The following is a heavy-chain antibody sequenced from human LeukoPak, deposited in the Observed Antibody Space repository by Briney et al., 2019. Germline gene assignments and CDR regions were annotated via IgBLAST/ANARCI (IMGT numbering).Heavy chain of an antibody. CDR3: ARDAASTYYYDSSGYLYFDY. CDR1: GFTFSSYS. CDR2: TSSSSSYI. J-gene: IGHJ4*02. V-gene: IGHV3-21*01. D-gene: IGHD3-22*01. Sequence: GGSLRLSCAASGFTFSSYSMNWVRQAPGKGLECVSSTSSSSSYIYYADSVKGRFTISRDNAKNSLYLQMNSLRAEDTAVYYCARDAASTYYYDSSGYLYFDYWGQGTLVTVSS.